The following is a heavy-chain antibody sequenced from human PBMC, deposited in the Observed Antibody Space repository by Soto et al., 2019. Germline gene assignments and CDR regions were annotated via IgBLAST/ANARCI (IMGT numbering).Heavy chain of an antibody. D-gene: IGHD6-19*01. V-gene: IGHV5-51*01. J-gene: IGHJ6*03. CDR1: GYSFTSYW. Sequence: PGDSLKISCKGSGYSFTSYWIGWVRQMPGKGLEWMGIIYPGDSDTRYSPSFQGQVTISADKSISTAYLQWSSLKASDTAMYYCARHVGGSSGWQNYYYYYMDVWGKGTTVTVSS. CDR2: IYPGDSDT. CDR3: ARHVGGSSGWQNYYYYYMDV.